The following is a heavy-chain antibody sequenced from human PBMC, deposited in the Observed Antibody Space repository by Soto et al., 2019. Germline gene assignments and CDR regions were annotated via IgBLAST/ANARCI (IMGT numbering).Heavy chain of an antibody. D-gene: IGHD3-10*01. CDR2: IIPIFGTA. V-gene: IGHV1-69*01. Sequence: QVQLVQSGAEVKKPGSSVKVSCKASGGTFSSYAISWVRQAPGQGLEWMGGIIPIFGTANYAQKFQGRGTITADEATSTAYMELSSLRSEDTAVYSCAGVEPGFWDGGMVRGVSKEWYFDYWGQGTLVTVSS. J-gene: IGHJ4*02. CDR1: GGTFSSYA. CDR3: AGVEPGFWDGGMVRGVSKEWYFDY.